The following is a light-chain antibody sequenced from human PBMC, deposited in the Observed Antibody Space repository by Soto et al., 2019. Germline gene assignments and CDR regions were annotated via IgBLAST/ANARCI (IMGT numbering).Light chain of an antibody. CDR2: GAS. V-gene: IGKV3-15*01. CDR3: QQYNIWPPWT. J-gene: IGKJ1*01. CDR1: QSVSNN. Sequence: EVVTPQSPATLSVSPGERATLSCRASQSVSNNLAWYQQRPGQAPRLLIYGASTRATGVPARFSGSGSGTDFTLTISSLQSEDFAVYYCQQYNIWPPWTFGQGTKVDIK.